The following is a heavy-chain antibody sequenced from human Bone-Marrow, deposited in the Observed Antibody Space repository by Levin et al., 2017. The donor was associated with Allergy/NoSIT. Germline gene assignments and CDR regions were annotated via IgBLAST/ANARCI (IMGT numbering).Heavy chain of an antibody. CDR3: ARDQVTADFADY. Sequence: ASVKVSCKASGYTFSDHYIHWVRQAPGQGLEWMGRINPKSGDTDLVQKFQGRVTMTRDTSINTAYLGLTWLTSDDTAVYYCARDQVTADFADYWGQGTLINVSS. J-gene: IGHJ4*02. D-gene: IGHD2-21*02. CDR2: INPKSGDT. V-gene: IGHV1-2*06. CDR1: GYTFSDHY.